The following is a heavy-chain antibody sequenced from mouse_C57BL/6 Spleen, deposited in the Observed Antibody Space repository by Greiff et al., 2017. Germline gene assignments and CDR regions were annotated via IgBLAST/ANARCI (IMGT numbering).Heavy chain of an antibody. CDR3: ARDRGYGSSYEFAY. Sequence: EVQLQESGPGLVKPSQSLSLTCSVTGYSITSGYYWNWIRQFPGNKLEWMGYISYDGSNNYNPSLKNRISITRDTSKNQFFLKLNSVTTEDTATYYCARDRGYGSSYEFAYWGQGTLVTVSA. CDR2: ISYDGSN. J-gene: IGHJ3*01. V-gene: IGHV3-6*01. D-gene: IGHD1-1*01. CDR1: GYSITSGYY.